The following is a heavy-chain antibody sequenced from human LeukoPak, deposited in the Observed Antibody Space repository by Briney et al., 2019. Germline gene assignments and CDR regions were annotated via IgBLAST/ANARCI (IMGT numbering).Heavy chain of an antibody. CDR3: ARDQGIFDY. CDR1: GFTFSDFY. J-gene: IGHJ4*02. CDR2: ISSSGSST. Sequence: GGSLRLSCAASGFTFSDFYMSWIRQAPGKGLEWISYISSSGSSTNYADSVKGRFTISRDNAKNSLYLQMNSLRDEDSAVYYCARDQGIFDYWGQGTLVTVSS. V-gene: IGHV3-11*06.